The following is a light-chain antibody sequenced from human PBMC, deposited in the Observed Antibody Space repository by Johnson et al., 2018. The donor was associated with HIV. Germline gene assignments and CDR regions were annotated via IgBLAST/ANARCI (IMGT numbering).Light chain of an antibody. V-gene: IGLV1-51*01. CDR1: SSNVGNNY. Sequence: HSVLTQPPSVSAAPGQKVTISCSGTSSNVGNNYVSWYQQLPGTAPKLLIYDNNKRPSGISDRFSGSNSGPSVTLGITGLQPGDEADYYCGTWDSSLSVYVFGTGTKITVL. CDR3: GTWDSSLSVYV. CDR2: DNN. J-gene: IGLJ1*01.